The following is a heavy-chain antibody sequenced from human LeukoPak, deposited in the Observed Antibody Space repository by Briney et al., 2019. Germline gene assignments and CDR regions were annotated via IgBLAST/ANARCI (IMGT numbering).Heavy chain of an antibody. J-gene: IGHJ3*02. V-gene: IGHV3-23*01. Sequence: GGSLRLSCVVSEFTFSSYAMSWVRQAPGKGLEWVSAISGSGGSTYYADSVKGRFTISRDNSKNTLYLQMNSLRAEDTAVYYCAKDYRGRFRDSSGYYFYAFENWGQGTMGTGSS. D-gene: IGHD3-22*01. CDR3: AKDYRGRFRDSSGYYFYAFEN. CDR1: EFTFSSYA. CDR2: ISGSGGST.